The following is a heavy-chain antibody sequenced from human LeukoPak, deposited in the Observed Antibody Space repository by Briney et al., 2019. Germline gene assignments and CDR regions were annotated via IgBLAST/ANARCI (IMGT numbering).Heavy chain of an antibody. CDR1: GGSVSSGSYY. V-gene: IGHV4-39*02. CDR2: IYFSGST. D-gene: IGHD5-18*01. J-gene: IGHJ6*02. CDR3: ARDTSYGYQRGPGISEYYYGMDV. Sequence: PSETLSLTCTVSGGSVSSGSYYWSWIRQPPGKPLEWIASIYFSGSTHYSPSLKSRLTISVDTPKKQFSLRLTSVTAEDTAVYYCARDTSYGYQRGPGISEYYYGMDVWGQGTTVTVSS.